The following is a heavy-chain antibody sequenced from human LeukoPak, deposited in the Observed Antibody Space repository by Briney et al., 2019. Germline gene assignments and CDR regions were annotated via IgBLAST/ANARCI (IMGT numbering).Heavy chain of an antibody. Sequence: PGGSLRLSCAASGITFSSYGMSWVRQAPGKGLEWVANIKQDGSEKYYVDSVKGRFTISRDNTKNSVYLQMNSLRAEDTAVYYCARGSMVREDNWFDPWGQGTLVTVSS. CDR1: GITFSSYG. CDR3: ARGSMVREDNWFDP. CDR2: IKQDGSEK. J-gene: IGHJ5*02. D-gene: IGHD3-10*01. V-gene: IGHV3-7*01.